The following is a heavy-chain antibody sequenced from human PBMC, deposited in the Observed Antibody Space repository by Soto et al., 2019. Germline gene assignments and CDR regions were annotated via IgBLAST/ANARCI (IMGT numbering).Heavy chain of an antibody. Sequence: ASVKVSCTASGYTFTGYYMHWVRQAPGQGLEWMGWINPNSGGTNYAQKFQGWVTMTRDTSISTAYMELSRLRSDDTAVYYCAREVDYGDYQLDYWGQGTLVTSPQ. J-gene: IGHJ4*02. CDR2: INPNSGGT. D-gene: IGHD4-17*01. CDR3: AREVDYGDYQLDY. V-gene: IGHV1-2*04. CDR1: GYTFTGYY.